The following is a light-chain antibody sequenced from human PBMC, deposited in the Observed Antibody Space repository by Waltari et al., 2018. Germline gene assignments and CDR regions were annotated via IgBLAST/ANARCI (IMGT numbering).Light chain of an antibody. CDR3: SSYTTRGTWV. V-gene: IGLV2-14*03. CDR1: FSDGGSYNY. CDR2: EAS. J-gene: IGLJ3*02. Sequence: QSALTQPASVSGSPGQSIPLSCTGAFSDGGSYNYVSCYRQLPGPAPKPLIYEASHRPSGVSDRLSGSKSGNTASLTISGLQPEDEADYFCSSYTTRGTWVFGGGTKLTVL.